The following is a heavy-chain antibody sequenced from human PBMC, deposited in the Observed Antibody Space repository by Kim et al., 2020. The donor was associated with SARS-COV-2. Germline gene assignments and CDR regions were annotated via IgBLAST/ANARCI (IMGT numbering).Heavy chain of an antibody. CDR2: HSGST. J-gene: IGHJ5*01. CDR3: ARGGWLDS. Sequence: HSGSTPYNPSLKGRVTRSVDTSKNRFSLKLTSLTAADTAVYYCARGGWLDSRGQGTLVTVSS. V-gene: IGHV4-34*01.